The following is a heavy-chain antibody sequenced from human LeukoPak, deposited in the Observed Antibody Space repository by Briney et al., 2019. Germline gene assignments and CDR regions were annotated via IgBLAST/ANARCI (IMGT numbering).Heavy chain of an antibody. J-gene: IGHJ4*02. CDR1: GGSISSGSYY. CDR2: IYTSGST. CDR3: ARHFPYYDFWSGYPAFDY. D-gene: IGHD3-3*01. Sequence: SETLSLTCTVSGGSISSGSYYWSWIRQPAGKGLEWIGRIYTSGSTYYNPSLKSRVTISVDTSKNQFSLKLSSVTAADTAVYYCARHFPYYDFWSGYPAFDYWGQGTLVTVSS. V-gene: IGHV4-61*02.